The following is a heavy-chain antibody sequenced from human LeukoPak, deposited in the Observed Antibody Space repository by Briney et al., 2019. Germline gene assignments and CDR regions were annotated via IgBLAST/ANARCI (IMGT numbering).Heavy chain of an antibody. D-gene: IGHD3-22*01. CDR1: GGSLAGSY. J-gene: IGHJ5*02. CDR3: ARDSDHCVTTDCPGSWFDP. CDR2: IFYNGIT. Sequence: SETLSLTCTVSGGSLAGSYWSWIRQPPGKGLEWIGYIFYNGITRYNASLKSRVTLLVDTSKNQFSLKLSSVTAADTAMYYCARDSDHCVTTDCPGSWFDPWGQGTQVTVSS. V-gene: IGHV4-59*01.